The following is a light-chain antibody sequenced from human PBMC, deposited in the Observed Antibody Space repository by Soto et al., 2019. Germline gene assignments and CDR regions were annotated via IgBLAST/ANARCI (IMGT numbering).Light chain of an antibody. CDR3: QQYFTTPFT. J-gene: IGKJ3*01. V-gene: IGKV4-1*01. CDR1: QSVLYNSNNKNY. CDR2: WAS. Sequence: DIVMTQSPDSLAVSLGERATINCKSSQSVLYNSNNKNYFAWYQHKPGQPPKLLIYWASTRESGVPDRFSGSGSKTDFTLTISSLQAEDVAVYYCQQYFTTPFTFGPGTKVTIK.